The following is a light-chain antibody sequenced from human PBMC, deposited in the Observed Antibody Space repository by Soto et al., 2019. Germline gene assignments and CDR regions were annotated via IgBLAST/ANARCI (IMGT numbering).Light chain of an antibody. CDR2: EVT. CDR1: RSDVGAYNY. J-gene: IGLJ3*02. Sequence: QSALTQPASVSGSPGQSIAISCTGTRSDVGAYNYVSWYQQHPGKAPKLMISEVTNRPSGVSDRFSGSRSGTSASLAITGLQAEDEADYYCQTFDSSLTISWVFGGGTKLTVL. V-gene: IGLV2-14*01. CDR3: QTFDSSLTISWV.